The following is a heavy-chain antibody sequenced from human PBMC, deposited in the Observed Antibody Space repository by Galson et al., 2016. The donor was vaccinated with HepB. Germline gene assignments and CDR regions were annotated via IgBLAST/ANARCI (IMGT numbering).Heavy chain of an antibody. CDR3: VKARHYFDRSGGDY. CDR2: ISSNGGST. Sequence: SLRLSCAASGFTFSSYIIHWVRQAPGKGLEYVSAISSNGGSTYYADSVKGRFAISRDNSKNTLHLQMSSLRTEDTAVYYCVKARHYFDRSGGDYWGQGTLVAVSS. D-gene: IGHD3-22*01. J-gene: IGHJ4*02. V-gene: IGHV3-64D*06. CDR1: GFTFSSYI.